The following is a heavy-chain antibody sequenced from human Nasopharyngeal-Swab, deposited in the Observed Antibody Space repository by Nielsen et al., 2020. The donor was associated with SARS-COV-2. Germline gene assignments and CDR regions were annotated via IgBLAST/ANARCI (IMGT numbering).Heavy chain of an antibody. Sequence: SVKVSCKASGGTFSSYAISWVRQAPGQGLEWMGGIIPILGIANYAQKFQGRVTITADKSTSTAYMELSSLRSEDTAVHYCARAMATVGAVYYYGMDVWGQGTTVTVSS. D-gene: IGHD4-23*01. CDR3: ARAMATVGAVYYYGMDV. CDR2: IIPILGIA. CDR1: GGTFSSYA. V-gene: IGHV1-69*10. J-gene: IGHJ6*02.